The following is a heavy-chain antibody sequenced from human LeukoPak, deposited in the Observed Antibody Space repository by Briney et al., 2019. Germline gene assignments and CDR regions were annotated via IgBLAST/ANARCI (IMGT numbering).Heavy chain of an antibody. CDR2: ISYDGSNK. CDR3: ARFGLGKHIEVAGIHFDI. D-gene: IGHD6-19*01. J-gene: IGHJ3*02. Sequence: GRSLRLSCAASGFTFSSYAMHWVRQAPGKGLEWVAVISYDGSNKYYADSVKGRFTISRDNSKNTLYLQMNSLRSDDTALYYCARFGLGKHIEVAGIHFDIWGQGTMVTVSS. CDR1: GFTFSSYA. V-gene: IGHV3-30*04.